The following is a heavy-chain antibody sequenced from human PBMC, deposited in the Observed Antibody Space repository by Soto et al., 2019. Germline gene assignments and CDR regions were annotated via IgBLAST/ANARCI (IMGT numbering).Heavy chain of an antibody. Sequence: SVQVSCNASGSTFSSSAISWVRQAPGQGLEWMGGIIPIFGTANYAQKFQGRVTITADESTSTAYMELSSLRSEDTAVYYCARLEGITGTTSGWGQGTLVTVSS. CDR3: ARLEGITGTTSG. V-gene: IGHV1-69*13. CDR1: GSTFSSSA. D-gene: IGHD1-7*01. J-gene: IGHJ4*02. CDR2: IIPIFGTA.